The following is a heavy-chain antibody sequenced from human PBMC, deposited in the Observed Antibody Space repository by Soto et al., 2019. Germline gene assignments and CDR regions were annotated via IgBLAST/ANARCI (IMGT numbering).Heavy chain of an antibody. J-gene: IGHJ6*02. CDR3: ALQNTAMAKGYYGMDV. V-gene: IGHV4-34*01. CDR2: INHSGST. CDR1: GGSFSGYY. D-gene: IGHD5-18*01. Sequence: PSETLSLTCAVYGGSFSGYYWSWIRQPPGKGLEWIGEINHSGSTNYNPSLKSRVTISVDTSKNQFSLKLSSVTAADTAVYYCALQNTAMAKGYYGMDVWGQGTTVTVSS.